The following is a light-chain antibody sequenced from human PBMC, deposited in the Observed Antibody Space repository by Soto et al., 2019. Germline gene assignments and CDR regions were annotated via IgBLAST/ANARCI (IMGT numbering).Light chain of an antibody. CDR3: QQYGSSPYT. J-gene: IGKJ2*01. Sequence: EIVLTQSPGTLSLSPGERATLSCRASQSVSSDYLVWYQQKPGQAPRLLVYGASNRATAIPDRFSGSGSGTDFTLTISRLEPEDFAVYSCQQYGSSPYTFGQGTKLEI. CDR1: QSVSSDY. V-gene: IGKV3-20*01. CDR2: GAS.